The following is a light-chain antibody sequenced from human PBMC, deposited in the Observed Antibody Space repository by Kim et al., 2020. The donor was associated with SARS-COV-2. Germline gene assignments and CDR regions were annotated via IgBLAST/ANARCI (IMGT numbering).Light chain of an antibody. J-gene: IGLJ2*01. CDR1: NIGSKN. CDR2: YDR. V-gene: IGLV3-21*01. CDR3: QVWDSSSDHVV. Sequence: APGKTARIPCGGNNIGSKNVHWYQQKHGQAPVLVIYYDRDRPSGIPERFSGSNSGNTATLAISRVEAGDEADYFCQVWDSSSDHVVFGGGTQLTVL.